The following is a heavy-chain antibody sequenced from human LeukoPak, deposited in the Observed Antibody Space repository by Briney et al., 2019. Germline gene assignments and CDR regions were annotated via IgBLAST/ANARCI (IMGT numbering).Heavy chain of an antibody. V-gene: IGHV4-31*03. CDR3: ARHLYSSSSAILYFDY. D-gene: IGHD6-6*01. Sequence: PSQTLSLTCTVSGGSISSGGYYWSWIRQHPGKGLEWIGYIYYSGSTYYNPSLKSRVTISVDTSKNQFSLKLSSVTAADTAVYYCARHLYSSSSAILYFDYWGQGTLVTVSS. CDR2: IYYSGST. CDR1: GGSISSGGYY. J-gene: IGHJ4*02.